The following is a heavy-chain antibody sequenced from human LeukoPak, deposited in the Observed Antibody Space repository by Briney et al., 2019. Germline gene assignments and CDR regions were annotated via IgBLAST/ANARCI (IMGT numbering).Heavy chain of an antibody. D-gene: IGHD4-17*01. J-gene: IGHJ3*02. V-gene: IGHV4-59*11. CDR3: ARDLVTVTKGFDI. CDR2: ISHIGRT. CDR1: GDSFSSHY. Sequence: SETLSLTCAVSGDSFSSHYWTWIRQSPGTGLEWIGYISHIGRTNYDPSLKSRVTISIDTSKNQFSLKLRSVTAADTAVYYCARDLVTVTKGFDIWGQGTMVSVSP.